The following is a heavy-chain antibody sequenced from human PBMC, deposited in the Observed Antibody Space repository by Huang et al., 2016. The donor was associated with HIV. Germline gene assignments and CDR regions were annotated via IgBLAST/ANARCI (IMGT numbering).Heavy chain of an antibody. D-gene: IGHD5-18*01. J-gene: IGHJ5*02. CDR1: GGTFSSYA. V-gene: IGHV1-69*13. CDR2: IIPSVGTA. CDR3: ARTAYSYGFRQGYNWFDP. Sequence: QVLLVQSGAEVRKPGSSVKVSCTAFGGTFSSYAISWVRQAPGQGLEWMGGIIPSVGTANDTQKFQGRVTMTVDESTNTGYMEVTRLTSEDTAVYYCARTAYSYGFRQGYNWFDPWGQGTPVTVSS.